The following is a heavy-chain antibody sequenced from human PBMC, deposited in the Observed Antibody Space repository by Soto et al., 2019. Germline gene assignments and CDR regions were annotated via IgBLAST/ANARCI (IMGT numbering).Heavy chain of an antibody. CDR3: ARDLIPYPYYYGMDV. J-gene: IGHJ6*02. Sequence: SVKVSCKASGGTFSSYTTSWVRQAPGQGLEWMGRIIPILGIANYAQKFQGRVTITADKSTSTAYMELSSLRSEDTAVYYCARDLIPYPYYYGMDVWGQGTTVTVSS. CDR2: IIPILGIA. D-gene: IGHD3-16*01. CDR1: GGTFSSYT. V-gene: IGHV1-69*04.